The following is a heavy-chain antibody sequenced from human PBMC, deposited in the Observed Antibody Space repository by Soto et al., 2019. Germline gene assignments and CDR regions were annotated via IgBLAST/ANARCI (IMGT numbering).Heavy chain of an antibody. CDR1: GGSISTYY. V-gene: IGHV4-59*01. D-gene: IGHD2-2*01. CDR2: VSDTGST. J-gene: IGHJ5*01. Sequence: SETLSLTCTVSGGSISTYYWSWIRQPPGKKLEWIGYVSDTGSTNYNPSLKSRVTIGVDTSKNQFSLSLRSVTAADTAVYYCARESKTPYHWFDSWGQGVLVTVSS. CDR3: ARESKTPYHWFDS.